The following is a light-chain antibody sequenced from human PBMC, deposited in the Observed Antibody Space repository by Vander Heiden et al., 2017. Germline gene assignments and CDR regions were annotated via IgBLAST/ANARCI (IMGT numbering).Light chain of an antibody. CDR3: QQYYTAPWT. CDR2: WAS. V-gene: IGKV4-1*01. CDR1: QSVLNSSNNKYY. J-gene: IGKJ1*01. Sequence: DIVMTQSPDSPAVSPVETAAITCQSTQSVLNSSNNKYYLAWYQQKPGQPPKLLFDWASTRESGVPDRFSGSGSGTDFTLTISSLQAEDVAVYFCQQYYTAPWTFGQGTRVEAK.